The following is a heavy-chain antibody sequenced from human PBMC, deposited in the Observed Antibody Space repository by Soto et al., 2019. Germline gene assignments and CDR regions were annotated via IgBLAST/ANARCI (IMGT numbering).Heavy chain of an antibody. CDR1: GGSISGYY. CDR2: IYYSGTT. Sequence: SETLSLTCTVPGGSISGYYWSWIRQPPGRRLEWIGYIYYSGTTNYNPSLKSRVTISIDTSKNQFSLRLTSVTAADTAIYYCARRPDYFYYLDVWGIGTTVTVSS. V-gene: IGHV4-59*08. J-gene: IGHJ6*03. CDR3: ARRPDYFYYLDV.